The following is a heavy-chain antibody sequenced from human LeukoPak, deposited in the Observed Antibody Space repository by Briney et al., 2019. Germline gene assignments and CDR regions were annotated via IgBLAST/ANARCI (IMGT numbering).Heavy chain of an antibody. D-gene: IGHD3-16*01. CDR3: ASRPRGTYFFDH. CDR1: GFTFSSYW. Sequence: GESLRLSCAASGFTFSSYWMHWVRQAPGKGLVWVSRINSDGSSTDYADSVKGRFTISRDNAKNTLYLQMNSLTAEDTAVYYCASRPRGTYFFDHWGQGTLVTVSS. CDR2: INSDGSST. J-gene: IGHJ4*02. V-gene: IGHV3-74*01.